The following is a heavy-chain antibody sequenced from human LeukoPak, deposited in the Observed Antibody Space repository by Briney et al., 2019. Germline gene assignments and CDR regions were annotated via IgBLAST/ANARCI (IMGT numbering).Heavy chain of an antibody. D-gene: IGHD2-15*01. Sequence: GGSLRLSCAASGFSFNGFAMTWVRQAPGKGLEWVSSISGSGASTFYADSVKGRFTLSKDTSSNTVFLQMASLRAEDTAVYYCAKGSRGNTHYYLDYWGQGTHVTVSS. CDR3: AKGSRGNTHYYLDY. V-gene: IGHV3-23*01. J-gene: IGHJ4*02. CDR1: GFSFNGFA. CDR2: ISGSGAST.